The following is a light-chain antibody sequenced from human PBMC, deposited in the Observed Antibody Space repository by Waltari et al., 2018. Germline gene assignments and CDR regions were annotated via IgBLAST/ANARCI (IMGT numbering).Light chain of an antibody. J-gene: IGLJ1*01. CDR2: DVS. V-gene: IGLV2-23*02. CDR3: CSYAGSRTYV. Sequence: QSALTQPASVSGSPGQSITISCTVTSSDVGGDNSASWYPQPPGKAPKLMISDVSKRPSGVSNRFSGSKSGNTASLTISRLQAEDEAYYYCCSYAGSRTYVFGTGNKVTVL. CDR1: SSDVGGDNS.